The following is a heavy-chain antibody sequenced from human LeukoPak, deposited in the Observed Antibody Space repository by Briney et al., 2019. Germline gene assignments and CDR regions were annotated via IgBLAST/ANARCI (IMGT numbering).Heavy chain of an antibody. CDR2: INTITGSP. CDR3: ARDRWNPDL. V-gene: IGHV7-4-1*02. D-gene: IGHD1-1*01. CDR1: GYTFTSFG. J-gene: IGHJ5*02. Sequence: GASVKVSCKASGYTFTSFGMNWVRQAPGQGLEWMGWINTITGSPTYAQGFTGRFVFSLDTSVTTAYLQISDLNTDDTALYYCARDRWNPDLWGQGTLVTVSS.